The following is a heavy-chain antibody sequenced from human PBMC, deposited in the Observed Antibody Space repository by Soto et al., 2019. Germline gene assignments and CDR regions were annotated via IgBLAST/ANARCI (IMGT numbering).Heavy chain of an antibody. CDR1: GGTFSSYR. Sequence: GASVKVSCKASGGTFSSYRFNWVRQARGQGLEWLGGIDPISRTADYAQKFQGRVTITADESTRTVYMELSSLKSQDTALYYCARDSGAKLSSSWGQGTLVTVSS. V-gene: IGHV1-69*13. CDR2: IDPISRTA. D-gene: IGHD6-13*01. CDR3: ARDSGAKLSSS. J-gene: IGHJ4*02.